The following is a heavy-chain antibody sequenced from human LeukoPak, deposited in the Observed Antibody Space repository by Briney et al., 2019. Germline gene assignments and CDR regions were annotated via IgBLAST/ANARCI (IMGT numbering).Heavy chain of an antibody. V-gene: IGHV3-30*18. CDR2: ISYDGSNK. CDR3: AKRARSGYGTWYYFDY. D-gene: IGHD3-22*01. J-gene: IGHJ4*02. Sequence: PGGSLRLSCAASGFTFSSYGMHWVRQAPGKGLEWVAVISYDGSNKYYADSVKGRFTISRDNSKNTLYLQMNSLRAEDTAVYYRAKRARSGYGTWYYFDYWGQGTLVTVSS. CDR1: GFTFSSYG.